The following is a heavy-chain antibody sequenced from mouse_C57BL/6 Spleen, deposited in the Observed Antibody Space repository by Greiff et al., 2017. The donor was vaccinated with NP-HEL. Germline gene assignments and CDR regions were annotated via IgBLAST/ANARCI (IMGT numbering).Heavy chain of an antibody. CDR1: GFSLTSYA. V-gene: IGHV2-9-1*01. CDR3: ARNGDYYGSPWFAY. CDR2: IWTGGGP. Sequence: QVQLQQSGPGLVAPSQSLSITCTVSGFSLTSYAISWVRQPPGKGLEWLGVIWTGGGPNYNSALKSRLSISKDNSKSQVFLKMNSLQTDDTARYYCARNGDYYGSPWFAYWGQGTLVTVSA. J-gene: IGHJ3*01. D-gene: IGHD1-1*01.